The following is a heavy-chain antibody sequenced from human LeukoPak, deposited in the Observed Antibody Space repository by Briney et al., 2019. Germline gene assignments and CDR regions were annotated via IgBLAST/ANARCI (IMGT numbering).Heavy chain of an antibody. D-gene: IGHD6-13*01. Sequence: PSETLSLTCTVSGGSISNYYWSWIRQPAGKVLEWIGHIYISGSTNYNPSLKNRVTMSVDTSKNQFSLKLSSVTAADTAVYYCARARSSTGDFDYWGQGALVTVSS. CDR3: ARARSSTGDFDY. J-gene: IGHJ4*02. CDR1: GGSISNYY. CDR2: IYISGST. V-gene: IGHV4-4*07.